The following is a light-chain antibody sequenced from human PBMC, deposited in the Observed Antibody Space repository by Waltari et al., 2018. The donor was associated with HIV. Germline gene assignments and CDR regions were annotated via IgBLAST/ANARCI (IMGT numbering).Light chain of an antibody. Sequence: QSVLTQPPSVSAAPGPKVTISCSGSSSNIGNNYVSWYQQLPGTAPKLLIYDNNKRPSGIPDRFSGSKSGTSATLGITGLQTGDEADYYCGTWDSSLNAWVFGGGTKLTVL. CDR2: DNN. J-gene: IGLJ3*02. V-gene: IGLV1-51*01. CDR3: GTWDSSLNAWV. CDR1: SSNIGNNY.